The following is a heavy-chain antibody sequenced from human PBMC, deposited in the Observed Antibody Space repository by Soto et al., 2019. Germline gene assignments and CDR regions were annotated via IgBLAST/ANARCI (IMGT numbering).Heavy chain of an antibody. CDR3: ARERVGHSAMDV. CDR2: VSDSGST. V-gene: IGHV4-59*12. D-gene: IGHD1-26*01. J-gene: IGHJ6*02. Sequence: QVQLQESGPGLVKPSETLSLMCTVSGGSITNYYWSWIRQSPANGLEWIGYVSDSGSTKYNPSLKSRVNISVDTSKNQFSLQLTSLTAADTAVYYCARERVGHSAMDVWGQGTTVTVSS. CDR1: GGSITNYY.